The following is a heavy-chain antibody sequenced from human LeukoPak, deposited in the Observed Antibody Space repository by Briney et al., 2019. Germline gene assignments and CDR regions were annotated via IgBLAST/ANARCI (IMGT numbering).Heavy chain of an antibody. V-gene: IGHV4-30-4*01. CDR2: IYYSGST. CDR1: GGSLSSGDYY. J-gene: IGHJ4*02. Sequence: SQTLSLTCTVSGGSLSSGDYYWRWLRQPPGTGREWIGYIYYSGSTYYNPSLKSRVTISVDTSKNQFSLKLSSVTAADTAVYYCARAVAGTFTDYWGQGTLVTVSS. CDR3: ARAVAGTFTDY. D-gene: IGHD6-19*01.